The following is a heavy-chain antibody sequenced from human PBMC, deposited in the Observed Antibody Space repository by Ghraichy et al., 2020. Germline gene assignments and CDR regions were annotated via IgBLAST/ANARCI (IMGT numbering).Heavy chain of an antibody. CDR2: INRDGSST. D-gene: IGHD5-18*01. CDR1: GFTFRTSW. Sequence: GSLRLSCAASGFTFRTSWMHWVRQAPGKGLVWVSQINRDGSSTTYADSVRGRFTISRDNAKNMLYLQMSSLRVEDTAVYYCTRDLEYGYGDWGQGAVVTVSS. J-gene: IGHJ4*02. V-gene: IGHV3-74*03. CDR3: TRDLEYGYGD.